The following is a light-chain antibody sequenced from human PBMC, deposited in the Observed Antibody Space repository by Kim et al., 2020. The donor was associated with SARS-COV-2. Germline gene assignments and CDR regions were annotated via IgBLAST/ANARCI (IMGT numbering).Light chain of an antibody. Sequence: SPEEGAAPSCRAGQNIDTGLSWWQQQRAGPPTLLIHAASSRATGSPAELSGGRSSTEFSLPISSLQSADCSVYYCRQYGDSLTWTFGQGTKVDIK. J-gene: IGKJ1*01. CDR3: RQYGDSLTWT. CDR1: QNIDTG. V-gene: IGKV3-15*01. CDR2: AAS.